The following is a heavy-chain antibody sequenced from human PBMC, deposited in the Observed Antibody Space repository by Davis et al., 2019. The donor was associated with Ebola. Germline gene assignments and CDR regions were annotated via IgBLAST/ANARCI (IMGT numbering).Heavy chain of an antibody. D-gene: IGHD6-19*01. V-gene: IGHV4-34*01. CDR3: ARGGAVAGP. CDR2: INHSGST. J-gene: IGHJ5*02. CDR1: GFIFRSYV. Sequence: ESLKISCAASGFIFRSYVMSWVRQPPGKGLEWIGEINHSGSTNYNPSLKSRVTISVDTSKNQFSLKLSSVTAADTAVYYCARGGAVAGPWGQGTLVTVSS.